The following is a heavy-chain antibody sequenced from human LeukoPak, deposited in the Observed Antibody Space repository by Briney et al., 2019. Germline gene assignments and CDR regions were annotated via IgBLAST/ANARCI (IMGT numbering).Heavy chain of an antibody. CDR2: INHSGST. Sequence: SETLSLTCAVYGGSFSGCYWSWIRQPPGKGLEWIGEINHSGSTNYNPSLKSRVTISVDTSKNQFSLKLSSVTAADTAVYYSAREEGESYGDWFDPWGQGTLVTVSS. V-gene: IGHV4-34*01. J-gene: IGHJ5*02. CDR3: AREEGESYGDWFDP. CDR1: GGSFSGCY. D-gene: IGHD4-17*01.